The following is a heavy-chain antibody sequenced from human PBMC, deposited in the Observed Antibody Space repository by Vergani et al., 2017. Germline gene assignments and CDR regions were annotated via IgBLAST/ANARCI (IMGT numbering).Heavy chain of an antibody. CDR1: GYTFSNYY. CDR2: ISAYNGNT. CDR3: ARLPTYYDILTGYYTLDY. J-gene: IGHJ4*02. D-gene: IGHD3-9*01. Sequence: QVQVVQSGAEVKKSGASVKVSCKTSGYTFSNYYMHWVRQAPGQGLEWMGWISAYNGNTNYAQKLQGRVTMTTDTSTSTAYMELRSLRSDDTAVYYCARLPTYYDILTGYYTLDYWDQGTLVTVSS. V-gene: IGHV1-18*01.